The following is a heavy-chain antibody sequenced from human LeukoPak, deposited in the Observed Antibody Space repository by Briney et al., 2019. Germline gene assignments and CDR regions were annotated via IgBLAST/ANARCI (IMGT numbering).Heavy chain of an antibody. D-gene: IGHD2-21*02. CDR2: IYYSGST. Sequence: PSETLSLTCTVSGGSISSYYWSWIRQPPGKGLEWIGYIYYSGSTNYNPSLKSRVTISLDTSRNQFSLKLSSVTAADTAVYYCAREGPTATSIDYWGQGTLVTVSS. J-gene: IGHJ4*02. V-gene: IGHV4-59*01. CDR3: AREGPTATSIDY. CDR1: GGSISSYY.